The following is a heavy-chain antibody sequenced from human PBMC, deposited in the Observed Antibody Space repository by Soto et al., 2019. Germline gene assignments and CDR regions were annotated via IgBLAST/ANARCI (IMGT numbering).Heavy chain of an antibody. CDR2: IYYSGST. CDR3: ATAVTYSYDSSGYSGAFDI. D-gene: IGHD3-22*01. J-gene: IGHJ3*02. V-gene: IGHV4-31*03. Sequence: QVQLQESGPGLVKPSQTLSLTCTVSGGSISSGGYYWSWIRQHPGKGLEWIGYIYYSGSTYYNPSLKSRVTISVDTSKNQFSLKLSSVTAADTAVYYCATAVTYSYDSSGYSGAFDIWGQGTMVTVSS. CDR1: GGSISSGGYY.